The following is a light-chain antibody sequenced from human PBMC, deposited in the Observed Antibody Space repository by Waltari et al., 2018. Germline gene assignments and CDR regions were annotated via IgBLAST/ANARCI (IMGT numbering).Light chain of an antibody. CDR1: SSSVVAYYY. CDR2: EVS. Sequence: QPALTQPPSFACSPAQQITTICCTTSSSVVAYYYYSWFHQHPDNTPKLMIYEVSRRPSGSSNRFSGSKSGSTASLTISGLQTEDEADYYCSSHTSSHTLVFGGGTKLTVL. CDR3: SSHTSSHTLV. V-gene: IGLV2-14*03. J-gene: IGLJ2*01.